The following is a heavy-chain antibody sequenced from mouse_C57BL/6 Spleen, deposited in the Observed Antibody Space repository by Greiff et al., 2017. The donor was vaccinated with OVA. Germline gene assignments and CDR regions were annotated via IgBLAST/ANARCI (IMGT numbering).Heavy chain of an antibody. CDR1: GYTFTEYT. J-gene: IGHJ3*01. V-gene: IGHV1-62-2*01. CDR3: ARHEDGLQLAWFAY. D-gene: IGHD4-1*02. Sequence: QSCKASGYTFTEYTIHWVKQRSGQGLEWIGWFYPGSGSIKYNEKFKDKATLTADKSSSTVYMELSRLTSEDSAVYFCARHEDGLQLAWFAYWGQGTLVTVSA. CDR2: FYPGSGSI.